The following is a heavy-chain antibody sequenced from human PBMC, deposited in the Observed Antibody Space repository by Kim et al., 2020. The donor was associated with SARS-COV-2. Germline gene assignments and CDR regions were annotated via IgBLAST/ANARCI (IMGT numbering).Heavy chain of an antibody. CDR2: SNEDGSIT. CDR1: GFTFSKYW. CDR3: ARDLSGSDDL. D-gene: IGHD5-12*01. J-gene: IGHJ5*02. Sequence: GGSLRLSCAASGFTFSKYWMHWVRQVPGEGLVWVSRSNEDGSITNYADSVTGRFTISRDNARSTLYLQMNSLGAEDTALYYCARDLSGSDDLWGQGTLVT. V-gene: IGHV3-74*01.